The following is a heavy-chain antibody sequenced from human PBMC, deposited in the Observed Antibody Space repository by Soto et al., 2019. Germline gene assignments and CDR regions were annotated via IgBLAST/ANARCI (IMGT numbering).Heavy chain of an antibody. CDR3: AASAVLAAHY. Sequence: GGSLRLSCAASAFTFSDYYMGWIRQAPGKGLEWLSYISGNGNTIYYADSVKGRFTVSRDNAKNLLYLQMNSLRAEDTAVYYCAASAVLAAHYWGQGALVTVSS. V-gene: IGHV3-11*01. CDR2: ISGNGNTI. D-gene: IGHD2-15*01. J-gene: IGHJ4*02. CDR1: AFTFSDYY.